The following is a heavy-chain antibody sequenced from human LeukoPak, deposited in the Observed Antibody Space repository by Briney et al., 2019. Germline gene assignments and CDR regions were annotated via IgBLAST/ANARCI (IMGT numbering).Heavy chain of an antibody. J-gene: IGHJ4*02. CDR3: AKVGDGGYYLDY. CDR1: GFTFRSYG. D-gene: IGHD4-23*01. V-gene: IGHV3-33*06. CDR2: IWYDGSNK. Sequence: GGSLRLSCAASGFTFRSYGMHWVRQAPGKGLEWVAVIWYDGSNKYYAESVKGRFTISRDNTKNTLYLQMNSLTADDTAVYYCAKVGDGGYYLDYWGQGTPVTVSS.